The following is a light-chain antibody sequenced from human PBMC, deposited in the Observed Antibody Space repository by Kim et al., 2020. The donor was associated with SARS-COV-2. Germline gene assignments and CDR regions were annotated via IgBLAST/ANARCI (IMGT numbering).Light chain of an antibody. CDR2: DVS. CDR3: SSYTSNNTLI. CDR1: SSDVGRYNY. Sequence: QSALTQPASVSGSPGQSITISCTGTSSDVGRYNYVSWYQQHPGKAPKLMIYDVSNRPSGVSNRFSGSKSGNTASLTISGLQAEDEADYYCSSYTSNNTLISGGGTQLTVL. J-gene: IGLJ2*01. V-gene: IGLV2-14*03.